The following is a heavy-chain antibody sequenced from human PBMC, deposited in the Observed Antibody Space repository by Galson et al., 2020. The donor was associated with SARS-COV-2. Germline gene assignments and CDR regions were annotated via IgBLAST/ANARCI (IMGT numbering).Heavy chain of an antibody. Sequence: ASETLSLTCTVSGGSIGSYHWSWIRQPPGKGLEWIGNIYYIGTTKYNPSLKSRVTISVDMSQQQFSLKLSSVTAADTAVYYCAREHGSGSYYFDYWGQGTLVTVSS. CDR3: AREHGSGSYYFDY. CDR1: GGSIGSYH. D-gene: IGHD3-10*01. V-gene: IGHV4-59*01. J-gene: IGHJ4*02. CDR2: IYYIGTT.